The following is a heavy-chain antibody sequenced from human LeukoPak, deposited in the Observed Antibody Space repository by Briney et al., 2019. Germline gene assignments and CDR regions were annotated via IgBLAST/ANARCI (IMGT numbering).Heavy chain of an antibody. Sequence: ASVKVSCKASGGTFSNYAFSWVRQAPGQGLEWMGWISAYNGNTNYAQKLQGRVTMTTDTSTSTAYMELRSLRSDDTAVYYCARDVGYSSSSAWFDPWGQGTLVTVSS. CDR1: GGTFSNYA. D-gene: IGHD6-6*01. CDR3: ARDVGYSSSSAWFDP. CDR2: ISAYNGNT. V-gene: IGHV1-18*01. J-gene: IGHJ5*02.